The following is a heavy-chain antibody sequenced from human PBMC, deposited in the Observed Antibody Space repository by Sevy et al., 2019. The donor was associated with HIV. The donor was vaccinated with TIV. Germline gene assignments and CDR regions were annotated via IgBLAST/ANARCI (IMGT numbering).Heavy chain of an antibody. CDR1: GFTFNKDN. CDR2: ISSGSNYI. Sequence: GGSLRLSCAASGFTFNKDNMIWVRQAPGKGLEWVSFISSGSNYIYYADSVRGRFTTSRDKAKNSLYLQMNTLRAEDTAVYYCAREGSGRYWGQGTLVTVSS. J-gene: IGHJ4*02. D-gene: IGHD3-10*01. CDR3: AREGSGRY. V-gene: IGHV3-21*01.